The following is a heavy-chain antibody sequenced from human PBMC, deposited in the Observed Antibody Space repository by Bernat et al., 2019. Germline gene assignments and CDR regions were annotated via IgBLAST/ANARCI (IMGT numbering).Heavy chain of an antibody. CDR2: ISGSGGST. CDR1: GFTFSSYA. J-gene: IGHJ4*02. Sequence: EVQLLESGGGLVQPGGSLRLSCAASGFTFSSYAMSWVRQAPGKGLEWVSAISGSGGSTYYADYVKGRFTSSRDNSKNTLYLQMNRLRAEETAVYYCAKDLTGGYGPLIPGQVSPFDYWGQGTLVTVSS. CDR3: AKDLTGGYGPLIPGQVSPFDY. D-gene: IGHD5-12*01. V-gene: IGHV3-23*01.